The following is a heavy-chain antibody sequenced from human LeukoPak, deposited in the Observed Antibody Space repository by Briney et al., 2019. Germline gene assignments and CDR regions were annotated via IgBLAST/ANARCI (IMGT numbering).Heavy chain of an antibody. V-gene: IGHV3-33*01. Sequence: PGGSLRLSCAASGFTFSSYGMHWVRQAPGKGLEWVAAIWYEGSNKYYADPVKGRFTISRDNSKNTLYLQMNSLRAEDTAVYYCARDPADYPFKSSGYYHLGWYFDLWGRGTLVTVSS. CDR3: ARDPADYPFKSSGYYHLGWYFDL. CDR2: IWYEGSNK. J-gene: IGHJ2*01. D-gene: IGHD3-22*01. CDR1: GFTFSSYG.